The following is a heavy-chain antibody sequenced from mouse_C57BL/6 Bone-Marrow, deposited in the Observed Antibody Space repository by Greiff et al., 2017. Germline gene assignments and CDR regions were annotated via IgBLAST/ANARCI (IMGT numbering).Heavy chain of an antibody. V-gene: IGHV1-52*01. J-gene: IGHJ4*01. CDR2: IDPSDSET. CDR3: ARSKGDYAMDY. D-gene: IGHD1-3*01. CDR1: GYTFTSYW. Sequence: QVQLQQPGAELVRPGSSVKLFCKASGYTFTSYWMHWVKQRPIQGLEWIGNIDPSDSETHYNQKFKDKATLTVDKSSSTAYMQLSSLTSEDSAVYYCARSKGDYAMDYWGQGTSVTVSS.